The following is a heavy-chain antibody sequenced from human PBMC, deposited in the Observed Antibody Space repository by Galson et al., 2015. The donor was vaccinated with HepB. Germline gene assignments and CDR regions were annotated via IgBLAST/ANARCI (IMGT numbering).Heavy chain of an antibody. V-gene: IGHV1-3*01. CDR2: INAGNGNT. CDR1: GYTFTSYA. D-gene: IGHD3-22*01. CDR3: ARDQVRYYYDSSGLRNAFDI. J-gene: IGHJ3*02. Sequence: SVKVSCKASGYTFTSYAMHWVRQAPGQRLEWMGWINAGNGNTKYSQKFQGRVTITRDTSASTAYMELSSLRSEDTAVYYCARDQVRYYYDSSGLRNAFDIWGQGTMVTVSS.